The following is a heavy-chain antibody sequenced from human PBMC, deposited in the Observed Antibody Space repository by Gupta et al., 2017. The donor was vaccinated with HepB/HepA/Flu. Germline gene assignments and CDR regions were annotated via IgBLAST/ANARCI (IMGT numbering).Heavy chain of an antibody. CDR2: IYYSGST. V-gene: IGHV4-31*03. CDR1: GGSISSGGYY. J-gene: IGHJ5*02. D-gene: IGHD3-3*01. CDR3: ARADTITIFGVVLGEKFDP. Sequence: QVQLQESGPGLVKPSQTLSLTCTVSGGSISSGGYYWSWIRQHPGKGLEWIGYIYYSGSTYYNPSLKSRVTISVDTSKNQFSLKLSSVTAADTAVYYCARADTITIFGVVLGEKFDPWGQGTLVTVSS.